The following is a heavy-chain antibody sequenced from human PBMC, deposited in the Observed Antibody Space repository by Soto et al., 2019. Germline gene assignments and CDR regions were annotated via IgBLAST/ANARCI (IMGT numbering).Heavy chain of an antibody. CDR1: GYTFTNFG. CDR2: ISAYNGNT. J-gene: IGHJ4*02. CDR3: AKNGGGSDLGRLFEF. D-gene: IGHD1-26*01. Sequence: ASVKVSCKASGYTFTNFGISWVRQAPGQGLEWMGWISAYNGNTNYAQNFQGRVTMTTDTSTSTAYMELRSLRVEDTAVYYCAKNGGGSDLGRLFEFWGQGTLVTVSS. V-gene: IGHV1-18*01.